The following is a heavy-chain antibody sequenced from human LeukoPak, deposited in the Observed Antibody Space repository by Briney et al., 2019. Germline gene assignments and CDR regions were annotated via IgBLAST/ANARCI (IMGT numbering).Heavy chain of an antibody. Sequence: ASVKVSCKASGYTFTSYDINWVRQATGQGLEWMGWINPNSGGTNYAQKFQGRATMTRDTSISTAYMELSRLRSDDTAVYYCARITYYDFWSGYRDYFDYWGQGTLVTVSS. CDR3: ARITYYDFWSGYRDYFDY. V-gene: IGHV1-2*02. J-gene: IGHJ4*02. D-gene: IGHD3-3*01. CDR1: GYTFTSYD. CDR2: INPNSGGT.